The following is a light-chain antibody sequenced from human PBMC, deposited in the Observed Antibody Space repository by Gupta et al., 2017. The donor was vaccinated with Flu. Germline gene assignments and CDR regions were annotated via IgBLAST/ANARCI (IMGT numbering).Light chain of an antibody. CDR3: SSYTSSSTLYVV. V-gene: IGLV2-14*01. CDR1: RSDVGGYNY. Sequence: QSALTHPAPVSGSPGPSITLSCTGSRSDVGGYNYVSWYQQHPGKAPKLMIYEVSNRPSGVSNRFSGSKSGNTASLTISGLQAEDEADYYCSSYTSSSTLYVVFGGGTKLTVL. CDR2: EVS. J-gene: IGLJ2*01.